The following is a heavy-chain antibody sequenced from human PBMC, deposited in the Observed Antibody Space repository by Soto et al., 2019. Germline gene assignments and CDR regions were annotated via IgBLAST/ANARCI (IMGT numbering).Heavy chain of an antibody. V-gene: IGHV1-46*01. J-gene: IGHJ1*01. CDR3: AREENCSGGTCYSEYFHR. CDR1: GYLFPAYS. CDR2: VNPSGGST. D-gene: IGHD2-15*01. Sequence: GASVKVSCKASGYLFPAYSMHWVRLAPGQGLEWMGVVNPSGGSTKYAQNFQGRVTMTRDTSTTTIYMELSSLRSDDTATYYCAREENCSGGTCYSEYFHRWGQGTLVTVSS.